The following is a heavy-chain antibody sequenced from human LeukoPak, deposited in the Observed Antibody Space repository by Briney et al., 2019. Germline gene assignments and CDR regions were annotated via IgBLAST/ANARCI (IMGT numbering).Heavy chain of an antibody. Sequence: SETLSLTCAVSGGSISSGGYSWSWLRQPPGKGLEWIGYIYHSGSTYYNPTLKSRVTISVDRSKNQFSLKLSSVTAADTAVYYCARAHCSGGSCYSIRFDPWGQGTLVTVSS. CDR2: IYHSGST. D-gene: IGHD2-15*01. CDR1: GGSISSGGYS. J-gene: IGHJ5*02. CDR3: ARAHCSGGSCYSIRFDP. V-gene: IGHV4-30-2*01.